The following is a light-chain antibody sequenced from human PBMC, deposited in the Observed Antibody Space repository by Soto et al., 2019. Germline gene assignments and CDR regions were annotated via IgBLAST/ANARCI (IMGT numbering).Light chain of an antibody. CDR2: GAS. CDR3: QKYGTCT. Sequence: EIVMTQSPATLSVSPGERATLSCRASQGISNSLAWYQQKPGQAPRLLIYGASSRATGIPDRFSGSGSGTAFTLTISRLEPEDFAVYYCQKYGTCTFGQGTKVDIK. J-gene: IGKJ1*01. CDR1: QGISNS. V-gene: IGKV3-20*01.